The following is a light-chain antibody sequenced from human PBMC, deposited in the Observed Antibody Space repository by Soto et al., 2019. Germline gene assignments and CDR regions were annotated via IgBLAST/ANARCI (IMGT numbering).Light chain of an antibody. CDR1: QSGRSSD. CDR2: GAS. V-gene: IGKV3-20*01. CDR3: QQYGSSPIT. J-gene: IGKJ5*01. Sequence: EIVSTQSPGALSWSPGERATLSCRASQSGRSSDLSGYQQKPGQAPSLLIYGASRRAPGIPDRFSGRGSGIDFTLTISRLEPEDFAVYYCQQYGSSPITFGQGTRLEIK.